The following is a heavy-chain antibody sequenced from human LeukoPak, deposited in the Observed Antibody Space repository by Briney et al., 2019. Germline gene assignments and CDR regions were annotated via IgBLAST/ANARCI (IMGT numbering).Heavy chain of an antibody. CDR3: ARREYTSVWFDP. Sequence: GGSLRLSCAASGFTFSDYYMSWIRQAPGKGLEWVSYISSSGSTIYYADSVKGRFTISSDNAKNSLYLQMNSLRAEDTAVYYCARREYTSVWFDPWGQGTLVTVSS. J-gene: IGHJ5*02. CDR2: ISSSGSTI. V-gene: IGHV3-11*01. CDR1: GFTFSDYY. D-gene: IGHD5/OR15-5a*01.